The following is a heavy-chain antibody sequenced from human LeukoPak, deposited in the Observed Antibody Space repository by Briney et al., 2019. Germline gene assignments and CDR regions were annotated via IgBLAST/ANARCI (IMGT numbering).Heavy chain of an antibody. CDR1: GGTFSSYA. V-gene: IGHV1-18*01. CDR3: ARAPFYVLGPAFDI. D-gene: IGHD3-10*02. J-gene: IGHJ3*02. Sequence: ASVKVSCKASGGTFSSYAISWVRQAPGQGLEWMGWISAYNGSTNYAQKLQGRVTMTTDTSTSTAYMELRSLRSDDTAVYYCARAPFYVLGPAFDIWGQGTMVTVSS. CDR2: ISAYNGST.